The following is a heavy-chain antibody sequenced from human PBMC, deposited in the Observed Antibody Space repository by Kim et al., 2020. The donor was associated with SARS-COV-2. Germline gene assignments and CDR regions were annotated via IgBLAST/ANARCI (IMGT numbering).Heavy chain of an antibody. CDR2: IYYSGST. CDR3: ARFGLTSITMVRGVIPAFDI. V-gene: IGHV4-59*01. Sequence: SETLSLTCTVSGGSISSYYWSWIRQPPGKGLEWIGYIYYSGSTNYNPSLKSRVTISVDTSKNQFSLKLSSVTAADTAVYYCARFGLTSITMVRGVIPAFDIWGQGTMVTVSS. D-gene: IGHD3-10*01. J-gene: IGHJ3*02. CDR1: GGSISSYY.